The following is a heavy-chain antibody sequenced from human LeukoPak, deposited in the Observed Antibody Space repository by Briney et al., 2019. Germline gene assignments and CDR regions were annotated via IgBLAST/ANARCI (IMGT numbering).Heavy chain of an antibody. D-gene: IGHD3-10*01. CDR1: GGSISSSSYY. V-gene: IGHV4-39*01. Sequence: SETLSLTCTVSGGSISSSSYYWGWIRQPPGKGLEWIGSIYYSGSTYYNPSLKSRVTISVDTSKNQFSLKLSSVTAADTAVYYCARGSGSYYKPWYYYYMDVWGKGTTVTVSS. J-gene: IGHJ6*03. CDR3: ARGSGSYYKPWYYYYMDV. CDR2: IYYSGST.